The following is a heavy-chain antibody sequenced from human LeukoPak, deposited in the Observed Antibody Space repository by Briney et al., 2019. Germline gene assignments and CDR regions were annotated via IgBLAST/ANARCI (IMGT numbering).Heavy chain of an antibody. D-gene: IGHD2-2*01. CDR1: GFTFSDYY. J-gene: IGHJ4*02. CDR3: AKDSSDIVVVPAAYEDY. Sequence: GGSLRLSCAASGFTFSDYYMSWIRQAPGKGLEWVSYISSSGSTIYYADSVKGRFTISRDNAKNSLYLQMNSLRAEDTAIYYCAKDSSDIVVVPAAYEDYWGQGTLVTVSS. CDR2: ISSSGSTI. V-gene: IGHV3-11*01.